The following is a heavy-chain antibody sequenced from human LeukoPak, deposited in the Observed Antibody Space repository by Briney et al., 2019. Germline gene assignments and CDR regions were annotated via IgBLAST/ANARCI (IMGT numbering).Heavy chain of an antibody. CDR3: AREKVRQSGMDV. J-gene: IGHJ6*02. CDR2: INPNSGGT. D-gene: IGHD2-2*01. Sequence: ASVKVSCKASGGTFSSYAISWVRQAPGQGLEWMGRINPNSGGTNYAQKFQGRVTMTRDTSISTAYMELSRLRSDDTAVYYCAREKVRQSGMDVWGQGTTVTVSS. V-gene: IGHV1-2*06. CDR1: GGTFSSYA.